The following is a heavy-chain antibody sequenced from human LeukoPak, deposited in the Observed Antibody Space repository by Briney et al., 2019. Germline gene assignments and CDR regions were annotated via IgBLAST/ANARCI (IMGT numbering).Heavy chain of an antibody. CDR3: ARDSPEGLPYDAFDI. D-gene: IGHD5-12*01. V-gene: IGHV3-11*01. CDR2: ISSSGSTI. J-gene: IGHJ3*02. Sequence: PGGSLRLSCAASGFTFSDYYMSWIRQAPGKGLEWVSYISSSGSTIYYADSVKGRFTISRDNAKNSLYLQMNSLRAEDTAVYYCARDSPEGLPYDAFDIWGQGTMVTVSS. CDR1: GFTFSDYY.